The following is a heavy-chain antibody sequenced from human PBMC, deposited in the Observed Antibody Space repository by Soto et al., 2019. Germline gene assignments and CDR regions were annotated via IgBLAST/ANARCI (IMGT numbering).Heavy chain of an antibody. CDR2: IYSGGST. V-gene: IGHV3-53*01. D-gene: IGHD6-6*01. Sequence: GGSLRLSCVASGFSVSSSDMSWVRQVPGEGLEWVSVIYSGGSTHDADYVKGRFSVSRDTSKNTVDLQMNSLRVDDTAVYYCGTSSRKDYHFAMDVWGQGTAVTVSS. CDR1: GFSVSSSD. J-gene: IGHJ6*02. CDR3: GTSSRKDYHFAMDV.